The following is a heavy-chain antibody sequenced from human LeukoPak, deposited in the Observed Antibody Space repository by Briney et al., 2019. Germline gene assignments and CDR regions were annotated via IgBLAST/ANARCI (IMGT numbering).Heavy chain of an antibody. CDR1: GFTFSSYE. J-gene: IGHJ5*02. CDR2: ISISGTTI. Sequence: PGGSLRLSCAASGFTFSSYEFHWVRQAPGKGLQWLSYISISGTTIYYADSVKGRFTISRDNAKNSLYLQMNSLTAEDAAVYYCARVLSSGYWVDPWGQGTLVTVSS. V-gene: IGHV3-48*03. CDR3: ARVLSSGYWVDP. D-gene: IGHD3-22*01.